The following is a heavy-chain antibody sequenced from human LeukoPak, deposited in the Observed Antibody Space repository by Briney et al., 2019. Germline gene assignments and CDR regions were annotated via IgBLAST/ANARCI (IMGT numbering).Heavy chain of an antibody. J-gene: IGHJ3*02. CDR3: ARVGGGNAFDI. CDR2: ISTYNGNT. Sequence: ASVKVSCKASGHSFTRYGLSWVRQAPGQGLEWMGWISTYNGNTKYPKKFQGRVTMTTDTSTSTAYMELMTLRSDDTAIYHCARVGGGNAFDIWGQGTMVTVSS. V-gene: IGHV1-18*01. CDR1: GHSFTRYG. D-gene: IGHD1-26*01.